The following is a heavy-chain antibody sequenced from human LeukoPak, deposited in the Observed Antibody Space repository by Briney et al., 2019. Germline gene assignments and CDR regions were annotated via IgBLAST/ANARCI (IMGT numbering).Heavy chain of an antibody. CDR3: ARGYLYCSSTSCPRRWFDP. CDR1: GYSISSGYY. CDR2: IYHSGST. V-gene: IGHV4-38-2*01. J-gene: IGHJ5*02. D-gene: IGHD2-2*01. Sequence: SETLSLTCAVSGYSISSGYYWGWIRQPPGKGLEWIGSIYHSGSTYYNPSLKSRVTISVDTSKNQFSLKLSSVTAADTAVYYCARGYLYCSSTSCPRRWFDPWGQGTLVTVSS.